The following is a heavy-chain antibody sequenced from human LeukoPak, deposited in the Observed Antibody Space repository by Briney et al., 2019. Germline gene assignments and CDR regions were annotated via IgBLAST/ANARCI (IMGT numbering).Heavy chain of an antibody. CDR3: AKDCGTSCYSWFDP. CDR1: GFTFSSYA. Sequence: PGGYLRLYCAASGFTFSSYAMSWVRQAPGKGLGWVSAISGSGGSTYYADSVKGRFTISRDNSKNALYLQMNSLRAEDTAVYYCAKDCGTSCYSWFDPWGQGTLVTVSS. D-gene: IGHD2-2*02. V-gene: IGHV3-23*01. CDR2: ISGSGGST. J-gene: IGHJ5*02.